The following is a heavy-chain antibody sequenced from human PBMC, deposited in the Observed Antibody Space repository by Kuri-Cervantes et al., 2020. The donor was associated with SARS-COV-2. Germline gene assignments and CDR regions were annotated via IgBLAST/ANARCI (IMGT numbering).Heavy chain of an antibody. Sequence: GESLKISCAASGFTFSSYGMHWVRQAPGKGLEWVAVIWYDGSNKYYADSVKGRFTISRDNSKNTLYLQMNSLRAEDTAVYYCARGVVPAAKYYYYGMDVWGRGTTVTVSS. CDR3: ARGVVPAAKYYYYGMDV. CDR2: IWYDGSNK. CDR1: GFTFSSYG. D-gene: IGHD2-2*01. J-gene: IGHJ6*01. V-gene: IGHV3-33*01.